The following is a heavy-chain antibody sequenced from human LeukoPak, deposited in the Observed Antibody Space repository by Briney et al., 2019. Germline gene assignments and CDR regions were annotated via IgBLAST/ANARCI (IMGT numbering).Heavy chain of an antibody. J-gene: IGHJ4*02. Sequence: GGSLRLSCAASGFTFSSYWMHWVRQAPGKGLVWVSRINSDGGSISYADSVKGRFTISRDNAKNTLYLQMNSLRAEDTAVYYCSRGYIGYCSGANCYPLGYRGQGTLVTVSS. CDR3: SRGYIGYCSGANCYPLGY. CDR2: INSDGGSI. CDR1: GFTFSSYW. D-gene: IGHD2-15*01. V-gene: IGHV3-74*01.